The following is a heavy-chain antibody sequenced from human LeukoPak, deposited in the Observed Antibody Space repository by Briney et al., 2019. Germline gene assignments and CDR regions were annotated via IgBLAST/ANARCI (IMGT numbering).Heavy chain of an antibody. D-gene: IGHD2-2*01. CDR2: ISTHDVNT. V-gene: IGHV1-18*01. Sequence: ASVKVSCKASGYTFTSSGISWVRQAPGQGLEWMGWISTHDVNTKYAQKLQGRVTLTTDTSTSTAYMELRSLRSDDTAVYCCATDLGYCSSTTCDTFDYWGQGTLVTVSS. J-gene: IGHJ4*02. CDR1: GYTFTSSG. CDR3: ATDLGYCSSTTCDTFDY.